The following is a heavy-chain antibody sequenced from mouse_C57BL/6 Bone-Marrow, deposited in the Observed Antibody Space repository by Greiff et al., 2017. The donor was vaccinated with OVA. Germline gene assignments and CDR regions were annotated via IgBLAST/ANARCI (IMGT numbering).Heavy chain of an antibody. CDR1: GFTFRDAW. CDR2: IRNKANNHAT. V-gene: IGHV6-6*01. D-gene: IGHD1-1*01. CDR3: TRGYYGSSRFAY. J-gene: IGHJ3*01. Sequence: EVQRVESGGGLVQPGGSMKLSCASSGFTFRDAWMDLVRQSPEKGLEWVAEIRNKANNHATYYAESVKGRFTISRDDSKISVYLQMNSLRAEDTVIYYCTRGYYGSSRFAYWGQGTLVTVSA.